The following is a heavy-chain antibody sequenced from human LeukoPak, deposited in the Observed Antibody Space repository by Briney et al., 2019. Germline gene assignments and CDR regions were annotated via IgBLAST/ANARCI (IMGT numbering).Heavy chain of an antibody. CDR1: GYTFTSYG. CDR3: ARHVPKTYYYDSSGFFFDY. D-gene: IGHD3-22*01. CDR2: ISAYNGNT. Sequence: ASVKVSCKASGYTFTSYGISWVRQAPGQGLEWMGWISAYNGNTNYAQKLQGRVTMTTDTSTSTAYMELRSLSSDDTAVYYCARHVPKTYYYDSSGFFFDYWGQGTLVTVSS. V-gene: IGHV1-18*01. J-gene: IGHJ4*02.